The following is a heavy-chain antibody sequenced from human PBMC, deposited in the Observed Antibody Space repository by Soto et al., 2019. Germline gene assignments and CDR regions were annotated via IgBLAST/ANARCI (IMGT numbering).Heavy chain of an antibody. D-gene: IGHD6-6*01. CDR3: ARGGSANSTSYYFDY. Sequence: GGSLRLSCAASGFTFSTYSMNWVRQAPGKGLEWVSYISIIIIFIYYAGSVKGRFTISRDIAQNSLYLQMNSLGLEYTAVYYCARGGSANSTSYYFDYWGQGALVTVSS. V-gene: IGHV3-48*01. J-gene: IGHJ4*02. CDR2: ISIIIIFI. CDR1: GFTFSTYS.